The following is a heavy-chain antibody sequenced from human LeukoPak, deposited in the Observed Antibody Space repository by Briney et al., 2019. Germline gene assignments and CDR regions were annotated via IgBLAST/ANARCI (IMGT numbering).Heavy chain of an antibody. CDR2: ISASSSYI. V-gene: IGHV3-21*01. J-gene: IGHJ4*02. CDR1: GFTFSRNN. CDR3: ARSGYIGGWYFLSVPFDY. Sequence: PGGSLRLSCAASGFTFSRNNMNWVRQAPGKGLEWVSSISASSSYIYYADSVKGRFTISRDNARNSLYLQMNSLRAEDTAVYYCARSGYIGGWYFLSVPFDYWGQGTLVTVSS. D-gene: IGHD6-19*01.